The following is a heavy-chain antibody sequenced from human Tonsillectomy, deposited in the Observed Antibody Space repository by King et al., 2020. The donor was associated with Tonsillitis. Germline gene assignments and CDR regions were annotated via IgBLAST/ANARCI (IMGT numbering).Heavy chain of an antibody. Sequence: VQLVESGGGLVQPGGSLKLSCAASGFNFSGSAIHWVRQASGKGLEWVGRIRSKDNRYAPGFAESVKGRFTISRDDLKNTAFLQMNRLKTEDTAVYYYTSYCSSTTCSQLFDYWGQGTLVTVSS. J-gene: IGHJ4*02. CDR3: TSYCSSTTCSQLFDY. V-gene: IGHV3-73*02. CDR2: IRSKDNRYAP. D-gene: IGHD2-2*01. CDR1: GFNFSGSA.